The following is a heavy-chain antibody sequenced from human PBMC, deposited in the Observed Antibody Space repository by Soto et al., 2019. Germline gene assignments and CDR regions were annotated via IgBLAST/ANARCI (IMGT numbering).Heavy chain of an antibody. V-gene: IGHV3-23*01. CDR1: GFTFSSSA. Sequence: PGGSLRLSCAASGFTFSSSAMSWVRLAPGKGLEWVSLISVPGGSANYADSVKGRFTISIDNSKNTVYLQMNSLRAEDTAVYYCGGHWYNYWGQGTLVTVSS. CDR3: GGHWYNY. D-gene: IGHD1-20*01. CDR2: ISVPGGSA. J-gene: IGHJ4*02.